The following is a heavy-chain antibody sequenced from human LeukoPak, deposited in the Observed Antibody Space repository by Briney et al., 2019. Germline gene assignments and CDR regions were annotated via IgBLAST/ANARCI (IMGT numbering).Heavy chain of an antibody. D-gene: IGHD2-2*01. V-gene: IGHV3-7*01. CDR2: IEQDGSEK. J-gene: IGHJ4*02. Sequence: PGGSLRLSCAASRFIFKNYWMSWVRQTPGKGLEWVASIEQDGSEKYYVDSVKGRFTISRDNAKNSLFLQMNSLRADDTAVYYCARPSVLGPDTDYWGRGTLVTVSS. CDR3: ARPSVLGPDTDY. CDR1: RFIFKNYW.